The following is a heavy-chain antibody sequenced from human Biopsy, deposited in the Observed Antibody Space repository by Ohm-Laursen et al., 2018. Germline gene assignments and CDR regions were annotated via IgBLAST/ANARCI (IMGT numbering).Heavy chain of an antibody. Sequence: SLRLSCAASGFTFSNYWMTWVRQAPGKGLEWVANIYRDGSQSNHADSVKGRFTISRDNAKNSLYLQMNSLRAEDTAVYYCTRDTTYYAGTTYYDALDVWGQGTTVTVSS. CDR3: TRDTTYYAGTTYYDALDV. CDR2: IYRDGSQS. V-gene: IGHV3-7*01. CDR1: GFTFSNYW. J-gene: IGHJ3*01. D-gene: IGHD2/OR15-2a*01.